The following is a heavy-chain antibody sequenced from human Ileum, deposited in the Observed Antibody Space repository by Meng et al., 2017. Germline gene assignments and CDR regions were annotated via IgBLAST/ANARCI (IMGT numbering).Heavy chain of an antibody. J-gene: IGHJ4*02. CDR3: AREWSGSYRHFDY. Sequence: PRQGAGPGLAKPSGTLSSHCAGAGGSISTSYWWIWVRQPPGKGLEWIGEIHHSGSTNYNPSLKSRVTISVDKSKNQFSLKLNSVTAADTAVYYCAREWSGSYRHFDYWGQGTLVTVSS. V-gene: IGHV4-4*02. CDR1: GGSISTSYW. D-gene: IGHD1-26*01. CDR2: IHHSGST.